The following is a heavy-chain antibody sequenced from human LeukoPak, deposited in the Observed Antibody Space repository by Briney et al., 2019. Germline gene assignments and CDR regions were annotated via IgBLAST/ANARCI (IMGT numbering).Heavy chain of an antibody. J-gene: IGHJ4*02. CDR2: IYYTGST. CDR1: GDSITSSNYY. V-gene: IGHV4-39*01. D-gene: IGHD4-23*01. CDR3: ASPKRRASGNSVFGAIEY. Sequence: SETLSLTCTVSGDSITSSNYYWGWIRQPPGKGLEWLGNIYYTGSTYYEPALKSRVTISVDTSKNQFSLGLSSVTAADTAVYYCASPKRRASGNSVFGAIEYWGQGTLATVSS.